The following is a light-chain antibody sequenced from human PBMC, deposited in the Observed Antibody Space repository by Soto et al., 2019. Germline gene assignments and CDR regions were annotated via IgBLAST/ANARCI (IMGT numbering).Light chain of an antibody. CDR3: QQYDKWPHT. CDR1: QNLSRN. J-gene: IGKJ2*01. Sequence: EMVMTQSPATLSVSPGERATLSCRASQNLSRNLAWYQQQPGQAPRLLLFYASTRATGIPARFCGGGSGTDFTITISSLQSEDFAVYYCQQYDKWPHTFGQGTKLEIK. V-gene: IGKV3-15*01. CDR2: YAS.